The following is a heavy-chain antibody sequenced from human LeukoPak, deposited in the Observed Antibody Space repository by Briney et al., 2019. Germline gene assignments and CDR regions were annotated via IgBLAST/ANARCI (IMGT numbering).Heavy chain of an antibody. CDR2: ISGSGSAV. V-gene: IGHV3-48*02. J-gene: IGHJ4*02. CDR1: GFTFSSYT. CDR3: TRDWSYSFDY. Sequence: GGSLRLSCAASGFTFSSYTMNWVRQAPGKGPEWVSHISGSGSAVYYADSVKGRFTISRDNAKNSLYLQMNSLRDEDTALYYCTRDWSYSFDYWGQGTLVTVSS. D-gene: IGHD3-10*01.